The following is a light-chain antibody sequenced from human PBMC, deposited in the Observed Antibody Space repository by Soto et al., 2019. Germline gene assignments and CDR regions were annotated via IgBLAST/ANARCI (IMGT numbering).Light chain of an antibody. V-gene: IGLV2-23*01. Sequence: QSVLTQPASVSGSPGESITISCTGTSSDVGTYNLVTWYQQHPGRVPKLILYEGNKRPSGASSRFSASKSGNTAPLTISGLQSEDEADYFCCSYAGSSVYVFGTGTKVTVL. CDR2: EGN. CDR3: CSYAGSSVYV. J-gene: IGLJ1*01. CDR1: SSDVGTYNL.